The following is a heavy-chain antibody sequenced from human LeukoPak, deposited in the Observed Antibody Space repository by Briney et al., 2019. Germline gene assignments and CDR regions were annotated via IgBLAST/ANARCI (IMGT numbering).Heavy chain of an antibody. CDR1: GYTFTSYY. J-gene: IGHJ6*03. Sequence: ASVKVSCKASGYTFTSYYMHWVRQAPGQGLEWMGIINPSGGTTSYAQKFQGRVTMTRDTSTSTVYMELSSLRSEDTAVYHCARDLSRRGLYSSSSDYYYMDVWGKGTTVTVSS. D-gene: IGHD6-6*01. CDR2: INPSGGTT. CDR3: ARDLSRRGLYSSSSDYYYMDV. V-gene: IGHV1-46*01.